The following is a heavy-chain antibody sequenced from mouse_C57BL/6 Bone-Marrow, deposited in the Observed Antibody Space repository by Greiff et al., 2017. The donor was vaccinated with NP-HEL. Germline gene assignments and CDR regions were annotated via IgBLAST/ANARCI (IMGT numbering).Heavy chain of an antibody. CDR2: IYPRSGNT. CDR3: ARGWVSPYCAMDY. D-gene: IGHD2-3*01. CDR1: GYPFTSYG. J-gene: IGHJ4*01. Sequence: QVQLQQSGAELARPGASVKLSCKASGYPFTSYGISWVKQRTGQGLEWIGEIYPRSGNTYYNEKFKGKATLTADKSSRTAYMELRSLTSEDSAVYFCARGWVSPYCAMDYWGQGTSVTVSP. V-gene: IGHV1-81*01.